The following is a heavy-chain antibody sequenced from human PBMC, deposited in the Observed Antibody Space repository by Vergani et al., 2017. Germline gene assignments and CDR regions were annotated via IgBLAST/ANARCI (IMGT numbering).Heavy chain of an antibody. CDR2: IYYSGST. J-gene: IGHJ4*02. D-gene: IGHD6-13*01. Sequence: QVQLQESGPGLVKPSETLSLTCTVSGGSISSYYWSWIRQPPGKGLEWIGYIYYSGSTNYNPSLKSRVTISVDTSKNQFSLKLSSVTAADTAVHYCARDGYSSGWYPGHIDYWGQGTLVTVSS. CDR3: ARDGYSSGWYPGHIDY. CDR1: GGSISSYY. V-gene: IGHV4-59*01.